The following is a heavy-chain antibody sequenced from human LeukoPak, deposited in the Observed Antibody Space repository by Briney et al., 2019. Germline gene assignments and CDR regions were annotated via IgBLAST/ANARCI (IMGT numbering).Heavy chain of an antibody. Sequence: ASVKVSCKASGGTFSSYAISWVRQAPGQGLERMGRIIPILGIANYAQKFQGRVTITADKSTSTAYMELSSLRSEDTAVYYCGGPLGPEWELLQGGAFDIWGQGTMVTVSS. CDR2: IIPILGIA. CDR1: GGTFSSYA. J-gene: IGHJ3*02. V-gene: IGHV1-69*04. D-gene: IGHD1-26*01. CDR3: GGPLGPEWELLQGGAFDI.